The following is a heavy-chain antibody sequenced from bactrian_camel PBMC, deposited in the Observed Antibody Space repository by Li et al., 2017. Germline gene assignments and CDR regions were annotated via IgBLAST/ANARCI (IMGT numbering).Heavy chain of an antibody. J-gene: IGHJ4*01. CDR2: IDGAGTST. CDR1: GFTFSDYG. V-gene: IGHV3S40*01. CDR3: KQEE. Sequence: VQLVESGGGSVQAGGSLRLSCVASGFTFSDYGMSWHRQAPGKGLEIIATIDGAGTSTYYYIDSVKGRFTISRDNAKNTLYLQLSRLKLRTRPCITVKQEEKGARGPRSPSP.